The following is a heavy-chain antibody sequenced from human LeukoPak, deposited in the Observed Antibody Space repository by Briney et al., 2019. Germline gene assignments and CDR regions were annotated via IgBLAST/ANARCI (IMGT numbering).Heavy chain of an antibody. CDR2: MNPNSGNT. J-gene: IGHJ4*02. V-gene: IGHV1-8*01. Sequence: ASVKVSCKASGYTFTSYDINWVRQAAGQGLEWMGWMNPNSGNTVYAQRFQGRVTMTRSTSISTAYMQLSSLRSEDTAVYYCARVLAYTHDYWGQGTLVTVSS. D-gene: IGHD3-3*02. CDR3: ARVLAYTHDY. CDR1: GYTFTSYD.